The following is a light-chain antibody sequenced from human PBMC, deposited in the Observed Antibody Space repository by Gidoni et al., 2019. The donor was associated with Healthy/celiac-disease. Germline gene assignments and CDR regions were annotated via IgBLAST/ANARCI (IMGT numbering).Light chain of an antibody. CDR1: QSVSSY. Sequence: EIVLTQSPATLSLSPGERATLSCRASQSVSSYLAWYQQKPGQAPRLLIYDASNRATGSPARCSGSGSGTDFTLTISSLEHEDFAVYYCQQRSNWHPKYTFGQGTKLEIK. CDR3: QQRSNWHPKYT. J-gene: IGKJ2*01. V-gene: IGKV3-11*01. CDR2: DAS.